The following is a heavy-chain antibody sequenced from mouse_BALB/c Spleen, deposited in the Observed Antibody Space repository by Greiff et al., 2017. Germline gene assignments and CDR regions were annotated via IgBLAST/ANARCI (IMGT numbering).Heavy chain of an antibody. J-gene: IGHJ3*01. D-gene: IGHD2-1*01. CDR3: ARVYGNPTLFAY. V-gene: IGHV5-12-1*01. CDR2: ISSGGGST. CDR1: GFAFSSYD. Sequence: EVQRVESGGGLVKPGGSLKLSCAASGFAFSSYDMSWVRQTPEKRLEWVAYISSGGGSTYYPDTVKGRFTISRDNAKNTLYLQMSSLKSEDTAMYYCARVYGNPTLFAYWGQGTLVTVSA.